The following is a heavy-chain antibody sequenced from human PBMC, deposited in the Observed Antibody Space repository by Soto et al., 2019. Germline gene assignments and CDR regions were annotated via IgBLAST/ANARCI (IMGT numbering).Heavy chain of an antibody. CDR1: GDSISGYY. Sequence: QVLLQESGPGLVKPSETLSLTCTVSGDSISGYYWHWIRQPPGKGLEWIGYVHYSGSTRYNPSLKSRATTSVDASKHHFSLTLKSVTAADTAVYYCARGAYCGGDCFYWFDPWGQGTLVSVSS. J-gene: IGHJ5*02. V-gene: IGHV4-59*01. CDR3: ARGAYCGGDCFYWFDP. D-gene: IGHD2-21*02. CDR2: VHYSGST.